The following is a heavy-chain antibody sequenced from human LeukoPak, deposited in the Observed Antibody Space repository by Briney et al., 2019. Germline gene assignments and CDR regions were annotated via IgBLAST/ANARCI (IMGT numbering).Heavy chain of an antibody. Sequence: PSETLSLTCAVYGGSFSGYYWSWIRQPPGKGLEWIGEINHSGSTNYNPSLKSRVTISVDTSKNQFSLKLSSVTAADTAVYYCARHPRRHYYGSGSYYNAPNWFDPWGQGTLVTVSS. CDR1: GGSFSGYY. CDR2: INHSGST. D-gene: IGHD3-10*01. V-gene: IGHV4-34*01. J-gene: IGHJ5*02. CDR3: ARHPRRHYYGSGSYYNAPNWFDP.